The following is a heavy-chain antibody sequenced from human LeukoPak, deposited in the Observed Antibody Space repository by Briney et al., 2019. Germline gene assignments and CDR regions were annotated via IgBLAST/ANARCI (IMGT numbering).Heavy chain of an antibody. D-gene: IGHD6-19*01. J-gene: IGHJ4*02. Sequence: SETLSLTCTVSGASISSYYWSWIRQPPGKGLEWIGYIYYSGSINYNYNPSLKSRVTISVDKSKNQFSLKLSSVTAADTAVYYCARRLDSSAWIDYWGQGTLVSVCS. CDR1: GASISSYY. CDR3: ARRLDSSAWIDY. CDR2: IYYSGSINY. V-gene: IGHV4-59*08.